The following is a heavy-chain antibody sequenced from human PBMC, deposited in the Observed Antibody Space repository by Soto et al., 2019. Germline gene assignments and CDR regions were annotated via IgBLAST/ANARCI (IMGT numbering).Heavy chain of an antibody. Sequence: SGPTLVNPTQTLTLTCTFSGFSLSTSGVGVGWIRQPPGKALEWLALIYWDDDKRYSPSLKSRLTITKDTSKNQVVLTMTNMDPVDTATYYCAHRRRYSGYDLLVGGFDYWGQGTLVTVSS. CDR1: GFSLSTSGVG. J-gene: IGHJ4*02. CDR2: IYWDDDK. D-gene: IGHD5-12*01. CDR3: AHRRRYSGYDLLVGGFDY. V-gene: IGHV2-5*02.